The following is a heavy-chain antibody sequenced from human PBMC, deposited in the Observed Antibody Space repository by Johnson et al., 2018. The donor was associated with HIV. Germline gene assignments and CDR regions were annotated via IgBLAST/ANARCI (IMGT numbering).Heavy chain of an antibody. V-gene: IGHV3-66*01. CDR3: ARSQVAATSEGAFDI. CDR2: IYSGGST. Sequence: VQLVESGGGVVQPGGSLRLSCGASGFSVSNTYMSWVRQAPGKGLEWVSVIYSGGSTYYADSVKGRFTISRDNSKNTLYLQMNSLRAEDTAVYYCARSQVAATSEGAFDIWGQGTMVTVSS. D-gene: IGHD2-15*01. J-gene: IGHJ3*02. CDR1: GFSVSNTY.